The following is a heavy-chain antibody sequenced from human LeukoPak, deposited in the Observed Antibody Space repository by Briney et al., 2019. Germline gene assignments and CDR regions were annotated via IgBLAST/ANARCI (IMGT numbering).Heavy chain of an antibody. V-gene: IGHV3-7*01. CDR1: GFNFSSYW. Sequence: GGSLRLSCAASGFNFSSYWMGWVRQAPGKGLEWVANINQDGGKKYYVDSVRGRFAISRDNAKNSLYLQMNSLRAEDTAVYYCARGDYYYGMDVWGQGTTVTVSS. J-gene: IGHJ6*02. CDR3: ARGDYYYGMDV. CDR2: INQDGGKK.